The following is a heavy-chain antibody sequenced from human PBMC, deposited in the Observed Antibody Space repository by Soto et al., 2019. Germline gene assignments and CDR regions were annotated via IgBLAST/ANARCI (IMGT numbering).Heavy chain of an antibody. Sequence: QVQLVQSGAEVKKPGASVKVSCKASGYTFTAYYMHWVRQAPGQGLEWMGWINPNSGGTYHAQNFRGRVTVTRDTSTTTAYMAWASLRSDDTAVYYCARGGGRGYNELDPWGHGTLVIVSS. CDR1: GYTFTAYY. CDR3: ARGGGRGYNELDP. V-gene: IGHV1-2*02. J-gene: IGHJ5*02. D-gene: IGHD5-12*01. CDR2: INPNSGGT.